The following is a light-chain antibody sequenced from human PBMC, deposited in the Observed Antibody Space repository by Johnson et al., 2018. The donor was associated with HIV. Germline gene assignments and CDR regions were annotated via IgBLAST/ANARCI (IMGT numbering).Light chain of an antibody. CDR2: END. V-gene: IGLV1-51*02. CDR1: GSNIGSHY. J-gene: IGLJ1*01. Sequence: QSVLTQPPSVSAAPGQRVTISCSGRGSNIGSHYVSWYQQLPGTAPKLLIFENDKRPSGIPDRFSGSKSGTSATLGITGLQTGDEADYYCGTWDSSLSAMGLGTGTKVTVL. CDR3: GTWDSSLSAMG.